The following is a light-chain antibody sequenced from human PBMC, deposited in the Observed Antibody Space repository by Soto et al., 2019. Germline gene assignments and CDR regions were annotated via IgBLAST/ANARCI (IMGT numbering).Light chain of an antibody. CDR2: DVS. CDR1: QTINNQ. CDR3: QRYDTLWTM. Sequence: DIQMTQSPSTLSASVGDRVTIPCRASQTINNQLAWYQQKPGKAPKLLIFDVSTLESGVPSRFSGSGSGTEFTLTISSLQADDFATYYCQRYDTLWTMFGQGTKVEV. V-gene: IGKV1-5*01. J-gene: IGKJ1*01.